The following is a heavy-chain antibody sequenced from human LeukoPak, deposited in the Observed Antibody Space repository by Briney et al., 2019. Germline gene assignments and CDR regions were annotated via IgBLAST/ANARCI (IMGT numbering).Heavy chain of an antibody. CDR3: ARSHGLY. J-gene: IGHJ4*02. V-gene: IGHV4-59*01. CDR2: ISDSGST. CDR1: GGSFSNDL. Sequence: SETLSLTCSVSGGSFSNDLWSWIRQSPGKGLEWVGYISDSGSTNYNPSLKSRVTISLDTSKNQFSLKLSSVTTADTAVYYCARSHGLYWGQGILVTVSS.